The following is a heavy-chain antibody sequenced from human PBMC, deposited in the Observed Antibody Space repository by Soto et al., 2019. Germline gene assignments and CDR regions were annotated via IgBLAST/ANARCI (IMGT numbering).Heavy chain of an antibody. J-gene: IGHJ3*02. CDR1: GLTFSSYA. CDR2: ISGSGGST. CDR3: TPPRDWNEPGVFYI. Sequence: GGSLSLSCATSGLTFSSYAMSWVRQAPGKGLEWVSAISGSGGSTYYADSVKGRFTISRDNSKNTLYLQMNSLRAQDTAVYYCTPPRDWNEPGVFYIWGQGKMVTDS. D-gene: IGHD1-1*01. V-gene: IGHV3-23*01.